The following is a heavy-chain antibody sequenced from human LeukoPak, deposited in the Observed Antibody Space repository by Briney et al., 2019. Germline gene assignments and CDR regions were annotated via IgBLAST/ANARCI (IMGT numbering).Heavy chain of an antibody. D-gene: IGHD3-22*01. Sequence: GGSLRLSCAASGFTFSSYSMNWVRQAPGKGLEWVSSISSSSSYIYYADSVKGRFTISRDNAKNSLYLQMSSLRAEDTAVYYCARDLHYYDSSGYYQYWGQGTLVTVSS. CDR1: GFTFSSYS. CDR3: ARDLHYYDSSGYYQY. J-gene: IGHJ4*02. CDR2: ISSSSSYI. V-gene: IGHV3-21*01.